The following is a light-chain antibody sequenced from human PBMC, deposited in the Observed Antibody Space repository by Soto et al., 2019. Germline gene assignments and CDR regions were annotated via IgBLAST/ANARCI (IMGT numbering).Light chain of an antibody. CDR2: KAS. Sequence: DIQMTQSPSTLSASVGDRVTITCRASQNIRAWLAWYQQKPGKAPKLLIYKASNLYSGVPSRFSGSASGIEFTLTISSLQPDDFAIYYCHQYNSYPWTFGQGTKVDIK. J-gene: IGKJ1*01. V-gene: IGKV1-5*03. CDR1: QNIRAW. CDR3: HQYNSYPWT.